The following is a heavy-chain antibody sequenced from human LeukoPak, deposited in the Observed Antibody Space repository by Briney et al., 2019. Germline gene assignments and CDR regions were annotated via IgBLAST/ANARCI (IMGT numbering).Heavy chain of an antibody. CDR1: GYTFTSYY. CDR3: ARDARYYDFWSGLEPDY. V-gene: IGHV1-46*01. J-gene: IGHJ4*02. CDR2: INPSGGST. D-gene: IGHD3-3*01. Sequence: ASVKVSCKASGYTFTSYYMHWVRQAPGQGLEWMGIINPSGGSTSYAQKLQGRVTMITDTSTSTAYMELRSLRSDDTAVYYCARDARYYDFWSGLEPDYWGQGTLVTVSS.